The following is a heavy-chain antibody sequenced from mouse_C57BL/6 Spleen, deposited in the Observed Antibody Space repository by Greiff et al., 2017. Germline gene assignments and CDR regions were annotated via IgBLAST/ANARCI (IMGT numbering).Heavy chain of an antibody. Sequence: EVKLVESGGGLVKPGGSLKLSCAASGFTFSSYAMSWVRQTPEKRLEWVATISDGGSYTYYPANVKGRFTISRDNAKNNLYLQMSQLKSEDTAMYYCARVDYGYYFDYWGQGTTLTVSS. V-gene: IGHV5-4*03. CDR2: ISDGGSYT. J-gene: IGHJ2*01. CDR1: GFTFSSYA. CDR3: ARVDYGYYFDY. D-gene: IGHD2-4*01.